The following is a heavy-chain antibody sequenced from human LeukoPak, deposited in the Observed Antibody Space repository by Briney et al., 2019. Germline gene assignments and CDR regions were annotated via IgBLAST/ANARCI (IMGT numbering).Heavy chain of an antibody. CDR2: INSDGSSR. V-gene: IGHV3-74*01. CDR1: GFTFSSYW. CDR3: ASLSMVTPFDY. Sequence: GGSLRLSCAASGFTFSSYWMHWVRQAPGKGLVWVSRINSDGSSRSYADSVKGRFTISRDNAKNTLYLQMNSLRAEDMAVYYCASLSMVTPFDYWGQGTLVTVSS. D-gene: IGHD4-17*01. J-gene: IGHJ4*02.